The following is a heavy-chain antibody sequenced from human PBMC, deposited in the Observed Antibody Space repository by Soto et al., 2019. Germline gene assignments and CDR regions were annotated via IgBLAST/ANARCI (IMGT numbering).Heavy chain of an antibody. Sequence: SGPTRVNPTQALTLTCTFCGFSLSPSGMCVSWIRQPPGKALEWLARIDWDDDKYYSTSLKTRLTISKDTSKNQVVLTMTNMDPVDTATYYCARSLVWGSIAAKVYYYYYMDVWGKGTTVTVSS. CDR1: GFSLSPSGMC. D-gene: IGHD3-16*01. CDR2: IDWDDDK. V-gene: IGHV2-70*11. CDR3: ARSLVWGSIAAKVYYYYYMDV. J-gene: IGHJ6*03.